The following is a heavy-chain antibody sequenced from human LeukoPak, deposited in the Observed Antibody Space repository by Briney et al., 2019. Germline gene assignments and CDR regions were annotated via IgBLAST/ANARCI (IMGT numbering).Heavy chain of an antibody. CDR3: ARTTITIFGVVIISHYFDY. CDR1: GGSISSGSYY. V-gene: IGHV4-61*02. D-gene: IGHD3-3*01. Sequence: PSETLSLTCTVSGGSISSGSYYWSWIRQPAGKGLEWIGRIYTSGSTNYNPSLKSRVTISVDTSKNQFSLKLSSVTAADKTVYYCARTTITIFGVVIISHYFDYWGQGTLVTVSS. J-gene: IGHJ4*02. CDR2: IYTSGST.